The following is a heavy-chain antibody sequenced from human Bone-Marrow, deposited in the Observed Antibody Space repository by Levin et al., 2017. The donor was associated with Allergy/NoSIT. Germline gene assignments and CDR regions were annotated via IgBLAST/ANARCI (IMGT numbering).Heavy chain of an antibody. V-gene: IGHV3-53*01. J-gene: IGHJ4*02. Sequence: SCAASGFTVSSNYMNWVRQAPGKGLEWVSVIYSGGTTYYADSVKGRFTISRDNSKNTLYLQMNSLRTEDTAVYFCARFIRSAYYFDYWGQGTLVTVSS. CDR2: IYSGGTT. CDR3: ARFIRSAYYFDY. CDR1: GFTVSSNY.